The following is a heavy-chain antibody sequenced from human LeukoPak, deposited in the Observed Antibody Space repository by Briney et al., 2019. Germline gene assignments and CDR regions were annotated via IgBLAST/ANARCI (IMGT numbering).Heavy chain of an antibody. V-gene: IGHV3-30*02. Sequence: PGGSLRLSCAASGFTFSSYWMSWVRQAPGKGLEWVAFIRYDGSNKYYADSVKGRFTISRDNSKNTLYLQMNSLRAEDTAVYYCAKGPSDILTGYYNYWGQGTLVTVSS. CDR2: IRYDGSNK. J-gene: IGHJ4*02. CDR3: AKGPSDILTGYYNY. D-gene: IGHD3-9*01. CDR1: GFTFSSYW.